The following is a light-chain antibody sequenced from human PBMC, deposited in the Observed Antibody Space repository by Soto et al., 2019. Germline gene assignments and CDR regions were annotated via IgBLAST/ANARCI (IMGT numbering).Light chain of an antibody. CDR1: QSVSSSY. J-gene: IGKJ1*01. Sequence: EIVFTQSPGTLSLSPGERATLSCRASQSVSSSYLAWYQQKPGQAPRLLIYGASSRATGIPDRFSGSGSGTDFTLTISRXEPEDFAVYYCQQYGSSPRKFGQGTKVDIK. CDR3: QQYGSSPRK. V-gene: IGKV3-20*01. CDR2: GAS.